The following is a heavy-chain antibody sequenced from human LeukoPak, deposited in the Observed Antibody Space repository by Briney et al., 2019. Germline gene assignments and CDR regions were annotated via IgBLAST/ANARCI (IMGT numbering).Heavy chain of an antibody. V-gene: IGHV3-23*01. J-gene: IGHJ5*02. Sequence: GGSLRLSCAASGFTFSSYAMSWVRQAPGKGLEWVSAISGSGGSTYYADSVKGRFTISRDNSKNTLYLQMNSLRAEDTAVYYCAKCRDETVTTCNWFDPWGQGTLVTVSS. CDR3: AKCRDETVTTCNWFDP. CDR1: GFTFSSYA. D-gene: IGHD4-11*01. CDR2: ISGSGGST.